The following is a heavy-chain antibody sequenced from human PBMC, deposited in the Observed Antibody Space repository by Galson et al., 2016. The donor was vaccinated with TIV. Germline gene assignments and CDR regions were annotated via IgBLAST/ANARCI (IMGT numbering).Heavy chain of an antibody. CDR2: IIPFFNKP. CDR1: GGIFNNHA. V-gene: IGHV1-69*13. Sequence: QSGAEVKKPGASVKVSCKASGGIFNNHAITWLRQAPGQGLEWMGTIIPFFNKPTYAQRFQNRVTITADESTTTAYLELSSLRSDDTAVYFCARPHTYYYEDFSGRILPHFFDFWGQGTLVTVSS. J-gene: IGHJ4*02. CDR3: ARPHTYYYEDFSGRILPHFFDF. D-gene: IGHD3-22*01.